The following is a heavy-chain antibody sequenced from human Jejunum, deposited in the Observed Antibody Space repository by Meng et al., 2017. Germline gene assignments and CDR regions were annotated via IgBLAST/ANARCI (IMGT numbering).Heavy chain of an antibody. J-gene: IGHJ2*01. CDR3: ARDSDTSGRHWYFDL. CDR1: GLTLRNYG. D-gene: IGHD6-19*01. CDR2: LWADESNQ. Sequence: GGGVGLPGTSLRLSCAASGLTLRNYGMHWVRQAPGKGLELVALLWADESNQNDADSVKGRFTISKDKSKNTLYLQMNSLRAEDTAVYYCARDSDTSGRHWYFDLWGQGTLVTVSS. V-gene: IGHV3-33*01.